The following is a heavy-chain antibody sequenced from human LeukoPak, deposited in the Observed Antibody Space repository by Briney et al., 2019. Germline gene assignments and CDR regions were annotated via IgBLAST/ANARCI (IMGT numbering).Heavy chain of an antibody. D-gene: IGHD3-3*01. Sequence: GGSLRLSCAASGFTFRSYWMHWVRQAPGKGRGWVSRINSDGSSTNYADSVKGRFTIYRDKAKNTLYMKKNSLRGGDTAVYYCARAPYYDFWSGYPPDYWGQGTLVTVSS. J-gene: IGHJ4*02. CDR3: ARAPYYDFWSGYPPDY. CDR1: GFTFRSYW. V-gene: IGHV3-74*01. CDR2: INSDGSST.